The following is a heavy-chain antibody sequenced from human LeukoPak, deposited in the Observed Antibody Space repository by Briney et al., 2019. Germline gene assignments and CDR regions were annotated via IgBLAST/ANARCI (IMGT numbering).Heavy chain of an antibody. CDR3: ARGITMIVVEHYDAFDI. CDR1: GGSISSSSYY. CDR2: INHSGST. J-gene: IGHJ3*02. Sequence: SETLSLTCTVSGGSISSSSYYWSWIRQPPGKGLEWIGEINHSGSTNYNPSLKSRVTISVDTSTNQFSLKLSSVTAADTAVYYCARGITMIVVEHYDAFDIWGQGTMVTVSS. D-gene: IGHD3-22*01. V-gene: IGHV4-39*07.